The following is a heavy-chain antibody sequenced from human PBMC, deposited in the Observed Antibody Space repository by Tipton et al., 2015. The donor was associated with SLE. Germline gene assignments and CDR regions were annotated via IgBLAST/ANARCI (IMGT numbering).Heavy chain of an antibody. J-gene: IGHJ4*02. V-gene: IGHV4-59*11. CDR3: ARDSSWFPFDY. D-gene: IGHD6-13*01. Sequence: TLSLTCTVSGGSISSHYWSWIRQPPGKGLEWIGYIYYSGSTNYNPSLKSRVTISVDTSKNQFSLKLSSVTAADTAVYYCARDSSWFPFDYWGQGTLVTVSS. CDR2: IYYSGST. CDR1: GGSISSHY.